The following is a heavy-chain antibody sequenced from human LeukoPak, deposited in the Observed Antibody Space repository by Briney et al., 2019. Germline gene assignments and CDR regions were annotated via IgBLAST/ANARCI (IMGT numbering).Heavy chain of an antibody. D-gene: IGHD3-10*01. V-gene: IGHV4-34*01. Sequence: NPSETLSLTCAVYGGSFSGYYWSWIRQPPGKGLEWIGEINHSGSTNYNPSLKSRVTISVDTSKNQFSLKLSSVTAADTAVYYCARSRGYYGSGSYAAIRYWGQGTLVTVSS. CDR1: GGSFSGYY. CDR2: INHSGST. CDR3: ARSRGYYGSGSYAAIRY. J-gene: IGHJ4*02.